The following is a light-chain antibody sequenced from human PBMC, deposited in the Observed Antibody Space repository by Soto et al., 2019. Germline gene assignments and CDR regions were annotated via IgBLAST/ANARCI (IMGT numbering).Light chain of an antibody. Sequence: DIVLTQFPATLSLSPGERATLSCRASQSVGTYLAWYQHKPGQAPRLLIYDASKRAIGIPARFSGSGSGTDFALTISSLEPEDFPVYYCQQRSDWPPITFGQGTRLEIK. CDR2: DAS. V-gene: IGKV3-11*01. CDR1: QSVGTY. CDR3: QQRSDWPPIT. J-gene: IGKJ5*01.